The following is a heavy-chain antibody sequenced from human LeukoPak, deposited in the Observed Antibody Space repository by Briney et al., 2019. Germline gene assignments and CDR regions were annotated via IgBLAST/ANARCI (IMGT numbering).Heavy chain of an antibody. Sequence: PGGSLRLSCAASGFTFSGSGMHWVRQAPGKGLEWVAFIRSDGSNKYYSDSVKGRFTISRDNSKNTLYLQMDSLRVEDTAVYFCARELGNGDTYANVPLGHWGQGTLVTVSS. J-gene: IGHJ4*02. CDR1: GFTFSGSG. CDR2: IRSDGSNK. CDR3: ARELGNGDTYANVPLGH. D-gene: IGHD5-18*01. V-gene: IGHV3-30*02.